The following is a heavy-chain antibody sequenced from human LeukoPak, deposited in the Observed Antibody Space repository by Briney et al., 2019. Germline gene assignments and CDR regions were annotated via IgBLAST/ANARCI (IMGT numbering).Heavy chain of an antibody. V-gene: IGHV5-51*01. Sequence: GESLQISCKGSGYRFTSYWLGWVRPLPGKGLEWMGIIYTGDSDTRYSPSFQGQVTISADKSISTAYLQWSSLKASDTAMYYCARSCGYCSSRDFDRWGQGTLVTVSS. D-gene: IGHD2-2*03. CDR1: GYRFTSYW. CDR2: IYTGDSDT. CDR3: ARSCGYCSSRDFDR. J-gene: IGHJ5*02.